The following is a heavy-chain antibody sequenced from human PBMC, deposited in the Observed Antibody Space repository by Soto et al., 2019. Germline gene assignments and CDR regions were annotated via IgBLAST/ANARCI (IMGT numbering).Heavy chain of an antibody. Sequence: GGSLRLSCAASGFTFSDYYMSWIRQAPGKGLEWVSYISSSSSYTNYADSVKGRFTISRDNAKNSLYLQMNSLRAEDTAVYYCARAGKTLRGYSQSERDDYWGQGTLVTVSS. V-gene: IGHV3-11*06. J-gene: IGHJ4*02. CDR2: ISSSSSYT. D-gene: IGHD5-18*01. CDR1: GFTFSDYY. CDR3: ARAGKTLRGYSQSERDDY.